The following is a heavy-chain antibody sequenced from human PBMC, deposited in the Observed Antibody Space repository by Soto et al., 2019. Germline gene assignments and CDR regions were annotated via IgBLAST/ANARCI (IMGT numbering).Heavy chain of an antibody. Sequence: LSLTCTVSGGSVSSGSYYWSWIRQPPGKGLEWIGYIYYSGSTNYNPSLKSRVTISVDTSKDQLSLKLSSVTAADTAVYYCARGTYYYDSSGYYGSSHAFDIWGQGTMVTVSS. CDR3: ARGTYYYDSSGYYGSSHAFDI. V-gene: IGHV4-61*01. D-gene: IGHD3-22*01. CDR2: IYYSGST. CDR1: GGSVSSGSYY. J-gene: IGHJ3*02.